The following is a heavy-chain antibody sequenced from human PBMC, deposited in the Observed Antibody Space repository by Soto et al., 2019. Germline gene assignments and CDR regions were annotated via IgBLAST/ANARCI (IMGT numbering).Heavy chain of an antibody. J-gene: IGHJ6*02. CDR2: TYYRSEWYN. V-gene: IGHV6-1*01. CDR1: GDSVSSNSAA. D-gene: IGHD5-18*01. CDR3: ARDRIQLWLHYYYYRMDV. Sequence: SQTLSLTCAISGDSVSSNSAAWNWIRQSPSRGLEWLGRTYYRSEWYNDYAVSVKSRITINPDTSKNQFSLQLNSVTPEDTAVYYCARDRIQLWLHYYYYRMDVWGQGTTVTVSS.